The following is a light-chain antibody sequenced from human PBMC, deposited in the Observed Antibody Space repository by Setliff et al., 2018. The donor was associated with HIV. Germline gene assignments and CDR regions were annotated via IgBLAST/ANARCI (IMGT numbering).Light chain of an antibody. V-gene: IGLV2-23*01. J-gene: IGLJ1*01. CDR2: QAT. Sequence: QSALTKPASVSGSPGQSITISCTGTSSDIGRYNLVSWYQQYPGKAPKLMIYQATKRPSGVSNRFSGSKSGNTASLTISGLQAEDEADYYCCSNTGSNTYVIGSGTKVTVL. CDR3: CSNTGSNTYV. CDR1: SSDIGRYNL.